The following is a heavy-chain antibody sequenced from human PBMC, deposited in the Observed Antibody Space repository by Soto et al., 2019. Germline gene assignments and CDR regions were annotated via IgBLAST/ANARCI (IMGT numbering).Heavy chain of an antibody. V-gene: IGHV1-69*13. D-gene: IGHD5-18*01. J-gene: IGHJ6*02. CDR1: GGTFSSYA. Sequence: SVKVSCKASGGTFSSYAISWVRQAPGQGLEWMGGIIPIFGTANYAQKFQGRVTITADESTSTAYMELSSLRSEDTAVYYCARGPVDTAMVYSFYYYGMDVWGQGTTVTVS. CDR2: IIPIFGTA. CDR3: ARGPVDTAMVYSFYYYGMDV.